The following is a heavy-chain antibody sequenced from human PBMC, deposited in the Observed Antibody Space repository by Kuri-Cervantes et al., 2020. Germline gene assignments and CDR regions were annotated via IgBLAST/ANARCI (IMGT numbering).Heavy chain of an antibody. J-gene: IGHJ6*03. CDR1: GFTVSDHY. D-gene: IGHD1-14*01. CDR3: ARASPDRYYYYYMDV. V-gene: IGHV3-72*01. CDR2: TRNKAKSYTT. Sequence: GGSLRLSCAASGFTVSDHYMDWVRQAPGKGLEWVGRTRNKAKSYTTEYAASVKGRFTISRDDSKNSLYLQMNSLQNDDPAVYYCARASPDRYYYYYMDVWGKGTTVTVSS.